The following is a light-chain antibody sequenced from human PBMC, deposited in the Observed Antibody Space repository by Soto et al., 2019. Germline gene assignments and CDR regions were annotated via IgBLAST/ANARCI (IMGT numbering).Light chain of an antibody. CDR1: QGISGS. CDR3: GQIGSYPRA. J-gene: IGKJ1*01. CDR2: AAS. V-gene: IGKV1-9*01. Sequence: GDRVTITCRAGQGISGSLAWYQQKPGKAPNLLISAASTLQTGVPSRFSGGGFGTVFAFTFGGLQPEDFAAYFCGQIGSYPRAFGEGSEVDI.